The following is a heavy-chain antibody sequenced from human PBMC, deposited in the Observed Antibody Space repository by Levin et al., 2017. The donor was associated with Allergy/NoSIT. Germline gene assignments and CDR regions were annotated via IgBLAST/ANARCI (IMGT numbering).Heavy chain of an antibody. CDR2: TPYSGST. J-gene: IGHJ2*01. CDR3: ARHLQGSCSGGSCYAYWYFDL. D-gene: IGHD2-15*01. V-gene: IGHV4-59*08. CDR1: GGSISNNY. Sequence: SETLSLTCTVSGGSISNNYWSWIRQPPGKGLEWIGYTPYSGSTNYNPSLKSRVTISLDTSKNQFSLRLPPVTAVDTAVYFCARHLQGSCSGGSCYAYWYFDLWGRGTLVTVSS.